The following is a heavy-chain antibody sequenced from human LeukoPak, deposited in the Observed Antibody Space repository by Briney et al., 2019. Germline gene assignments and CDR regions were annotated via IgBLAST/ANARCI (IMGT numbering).Heavy chain of an antibody. Sequence: GGSLRLSCAASGFTFSSYGMHWVRQAPGKGLEWVAFIRYDGSNKYYADSVKGRFTISRDNSKNTLYLQMNSLRAEDTAVYYCARMYSGSYSYYFDYWGQGTLVTVSS. J-gene: IGHJ4*02. V-gene: IGHV3-30*02. D-gene: IGHD1-26*01. CDR1: GFTFSSYG. CDR2: IRYDGSNK. CDR3: ARMYSGSYSYYFDY.